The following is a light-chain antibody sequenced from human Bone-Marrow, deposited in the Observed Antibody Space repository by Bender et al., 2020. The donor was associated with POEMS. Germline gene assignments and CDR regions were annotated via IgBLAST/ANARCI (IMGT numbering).Light chain of an antibody. V-gene: IGLV3-21*02. CDR1: NIGSQS. J-gene: IGLJ2*01. CDR3: QVWNNNPYHMV. Sequence: SYVLTQPPSVSVAPGQTATITCGGNNIGSQSVHWYQQKPGQAPVLVVYDDADRPSGIPERFSGSKSGNTATLTITRVEAGDEADYFCQVWNNNPYHMVFGGGTKLTVL. CDR2: DDA.